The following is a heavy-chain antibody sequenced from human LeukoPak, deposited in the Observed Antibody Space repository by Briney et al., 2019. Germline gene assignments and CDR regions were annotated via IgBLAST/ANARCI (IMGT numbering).Heavy chain of an antibody. CDR3: AREFYRSGYYCYGMDV. Sequence: SVKVSCKASGGTFSNYAISWVRQAPGQGLEWMGGIIPIFSTTNYAQKFQGRVTITADESTSTAYMELSSLRSEDTAVYYCAREFYRSGYYCYGMDVWGQGTTVTVSS. J-gene: IGHJ6*02. D-gene: IGHD2/OR15-2a*01. CDR1: GGTFSNYA. V-gene: IGHV1-69*13. CDR2: IIPIFSTT.